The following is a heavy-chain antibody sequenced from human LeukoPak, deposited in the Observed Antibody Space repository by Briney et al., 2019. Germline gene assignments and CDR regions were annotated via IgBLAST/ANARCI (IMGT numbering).Heavy chain of an antibody. V-gene: IGHV3-23*01. Sequence: GGSLRLSCVASGFTFSDYAMNWVRQAPGKGLEWVSTFKANSGQVYYAESVRGRFTISRVNSKNTVYLEMSSLRAEDTALYFCARSVPDYTRFDYWGQGALVTVSS. J-gene: IGHJ4*02. CDR2: FKANSGQV. CDR3: ARSVPDYTRFDY. CDR1: GFTFSDYA. D-gene: IGHD4-11*01.